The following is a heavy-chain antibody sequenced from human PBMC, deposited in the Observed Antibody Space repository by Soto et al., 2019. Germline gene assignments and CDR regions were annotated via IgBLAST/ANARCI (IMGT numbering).Heavy chain of an antibody. V-gene: IGHV3-30*18. CDR2: ISGDGSKR. J-gene: IGHJ6*02. Sequence: GGSLRLSCAASEFTFSSNGMQWVRKAAGKGLEWVAGISGDGSKRYYADSLKGRFTISRDNSKNMLHLQMNNLRPEDTAVYYCVKPALMTAALKDYYGMDLWGQGTTVTVSS. D-gene: IGHD2-2*01. CDR3: VKPALMTAALKDYYGMDL. CDR1: EFTFSSNG.